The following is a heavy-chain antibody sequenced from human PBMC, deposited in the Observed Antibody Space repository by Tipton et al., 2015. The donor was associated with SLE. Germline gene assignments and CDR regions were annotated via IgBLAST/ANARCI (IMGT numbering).Heavy chain of an antibody. CDR3: VRQLGGAY. CDR2: IKKDGSDK. CDR1: GSTFSSDW. V-gene: IGHV3-7*01. J-gene: IGHJ4*02. Sequence: GSLRLSCAASGSTFSSDWMTWARLAPGKGLEWVANIKKDGSDKNYLDSVKGRFTISRDNAKNSLYLQMNSLRVEDTAVYYCVRQLGGAYWGQGTLVTVSS. D-gene: IGHD3-16*01.